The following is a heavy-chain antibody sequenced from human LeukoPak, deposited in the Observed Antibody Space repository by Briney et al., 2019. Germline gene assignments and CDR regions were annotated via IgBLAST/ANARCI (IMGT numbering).Heavy chain of an antibody. CDR3: ARAIIAVAGTGYYYYGMDV. CDR2: ISYDGSNK. V-gene: IGHV3-30*04. J-gene: IGHJ6*02. D-gene: IGHD6-19*01. CDR1: GFTFSSYA. Sequence: GRSLRLSCAASGFTFSSYAMRWVRQAPGKGLEWVAVISYDGSNKYYADSVKGRFTISRDNSKNTLYLQMNSLRAEDTAVYYCARAIIAVAGTGYYYYGMDVWGQGTTVTVSS.